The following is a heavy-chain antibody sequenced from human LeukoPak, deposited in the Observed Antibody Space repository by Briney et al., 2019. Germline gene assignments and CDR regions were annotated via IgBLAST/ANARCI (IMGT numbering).Heavy chain of an antibody. Sequence: GGSLRLSCAASGFTFSSYEMNWVRQAPGKGLEWVSYISSSGSNIKYADSVKGRFTISRGNAKNSVYLQMNSLRAEDTAVYYCARELSHSGYNYGCLDYWGQGTLVTVSS. CDR2: ISSSGSNI. CDR1: GFTFSSYE. J-gene: IGHJ4*02. D-gene: IGHD5-18*01. V-gene: IGHV3-48*03. CDR3: ARELSHSGYNYGCLDY.